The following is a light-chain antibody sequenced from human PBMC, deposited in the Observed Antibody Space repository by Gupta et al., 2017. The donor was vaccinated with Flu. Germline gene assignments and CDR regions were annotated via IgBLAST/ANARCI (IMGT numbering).Light chain of an antibody. J-gene: IGKJ5*01. V-gene: IGKV2-40*01. CDR1: QSRLDSDDGNTY. Sequence: IVMTQTPLSLPVTPGEPASISCRSSQSRLDSDDGNTYLDWYLQMPGQAPQLLIYTLSYRDPGVPDRFSGSGCGTDLTLKISRGEVEDVGVYYCRQLIAFPSLTFGPGTRVEIK. CDR2: TLS. CDR3: RQLIAFPSLT.